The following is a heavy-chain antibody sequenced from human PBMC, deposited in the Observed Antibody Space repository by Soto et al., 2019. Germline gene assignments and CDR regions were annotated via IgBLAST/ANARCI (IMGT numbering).Heavy chain of an antibody. V-gene: IGHV4-4*07. CDR2: LYTSGST. J-gene: IGHJ4*02. CDR3: ARSTPGDFWSGYPYTIPFDY. Sequence: PSETLSLTCPVSGGSISSYYWSWIRQPAGKGLEWIGRLYTSGSTNYNPSLKSRVTMSVDTSKNQFSLKLSSVTAADTAVYYCARSTPGDFWSGYPYTIPFDYWGQGTPVTAPQ. CDR1: GGSISSYY. D-gene: IGHD3-3*01.